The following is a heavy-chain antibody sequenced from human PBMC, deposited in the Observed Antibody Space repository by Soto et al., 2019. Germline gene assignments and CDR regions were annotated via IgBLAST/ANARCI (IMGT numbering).Heavy chain of an antibody. V-gene: IGHV3-7*01. J-gene: IGHJ3*02. D-gene: IGHD6-19*01. Sequence: EVQLVESGGGLVQPGGSLRLSCAASEFTFSSDWMTWVRQAPGKGLEWVANIKRDGSDEYYVDSVKGRFAISRDNAKNSLYLQMSSLRAEDTAVYYCARSSGWRDAFDIWGQGTMVTVSS. CDR2: IKRDGSDE. CDR3: ARSSGWRDAFDI. CDR1: EFTFSSDW.